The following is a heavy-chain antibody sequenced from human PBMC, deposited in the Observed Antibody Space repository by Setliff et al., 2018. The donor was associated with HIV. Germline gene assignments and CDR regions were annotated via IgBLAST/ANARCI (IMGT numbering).Heavy chain of an antibody. Sequence: GGSLRLSCAASGFTSSTYWMSWVRQAPGKGLEWVANINEDGSQKYYVDSVKGRFTISRDNAKKSLYLQMNSLRAEDMAVYYCARSHVYGDDRRLDYWGQGTLVTVPQ. J-gene: IGHJ4*02. D-gene: IGHD4-17*01. CDR1: GFTSSTYW. CDR2: INEDGSQK. CDR3: ARSHVYGDDRRLDY. V-gene: IGHV3-7*05.